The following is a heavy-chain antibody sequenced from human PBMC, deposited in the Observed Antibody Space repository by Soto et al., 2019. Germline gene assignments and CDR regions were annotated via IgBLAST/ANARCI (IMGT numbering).Heavy chain of an antibody. Sequence: SGPTLVKPTQTLTLTCTFSGFSLSTSGVGVGWIRQPPGKALVWLALIYWNDDKRYSPSLKSRLTITKDTSKNQVVLTMTNMDPVDTATYYCAHNLRPGLLLVFDYWGQGTLVTVSS. CDR2: IYWNDDK. V-gene: IGHV2-5*01. CDR1: GFSLSTSGVG. CDR3: AHNLRPGLLLVFDY. D-gene: IGHD2-8*01. J-gene: IGHJ4*02.